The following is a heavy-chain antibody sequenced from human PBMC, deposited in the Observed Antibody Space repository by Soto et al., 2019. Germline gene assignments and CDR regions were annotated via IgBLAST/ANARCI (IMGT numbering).Heavy chain of an antibody. J-gene: IGHJ3*02. D-gene: IGHD3-9*01. CDR3: ASQKYDFLTGYHDAFDI. Sequence: QLQLQESGPGLVKPSETLSLTCTVSGGSISSSNYYWGWIRLPPGKGLEWIVNIYYSGSTYYNPSLKSRLTISIATSKNHFSLKLSSVTAADSAVYYCASQKYDFLTGYHDAFDIWGQGTMVTVSS. V-gene: IGHV4-39*02. CDR1: GGSISSSNYY. CDR2: IYYSGST.